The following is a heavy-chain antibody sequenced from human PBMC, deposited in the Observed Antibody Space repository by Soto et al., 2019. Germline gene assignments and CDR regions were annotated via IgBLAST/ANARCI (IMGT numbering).Heavy chain of an antibody. D-gene: IGHD4-4*01. Sequence: SLRPSCADPGFRFDDDAMHWVRQAPGKGLEWVSGISWNTGVFGYADSVKGRFTISRDNARNSLFLEMSSLRADDTAFYYCTKGSKTHVMDWGQGTLLTVS. CDR2: ISWNTGVF. J-gene: IGHJ4*02. CDR3: TKGSKTHVMD. V-gene: IGHV3-9*01. CDR1: GFRFDDDA.